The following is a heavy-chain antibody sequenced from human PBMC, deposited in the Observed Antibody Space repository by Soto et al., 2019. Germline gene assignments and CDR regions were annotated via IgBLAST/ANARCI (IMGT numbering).Heavy chain of an antibody. CDR1: GFTFGDYA. CDR2: ITIQPHGGTT. D-gene: IGHD2-15*01. Sequence: EVQLVDSGGGLVKPRRSLRLSCTASGFTFGDYAVSWFRQAPGKGLEWVGFITIQPHGGTTENAASVKGRFSISRDDSKSVAYLQMNSLKTEDTAVYYCTRVSVLSLADSWGQGTLVTVPS. J-gene: IGHJ4*02. V-gene: IGHV3-49*05. CDR3: TRVSVLSLADS.